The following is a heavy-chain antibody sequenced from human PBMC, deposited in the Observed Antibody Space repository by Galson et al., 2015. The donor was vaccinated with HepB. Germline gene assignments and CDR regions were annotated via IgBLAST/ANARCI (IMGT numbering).Heavy chain of an antibody. CDR2: INAGNGNT. Sequence: SVKVSCKASGYTFTSYAMHWVRQAPGQRLEWMGWINAGNGNTKYSQKFQGRVTITRDTSASTAYMELSSLRSEDTAVYYCARDIVAGTTEAWGMDVWGQGTTVTVSS. D-gene: IGHD5-12*01. CDR1: GYTFTSYA. J-gene: IGHJ6*02. CDR3: ARDIVAGTTEAWGMDV. V-gene: IGHV1-3*01.